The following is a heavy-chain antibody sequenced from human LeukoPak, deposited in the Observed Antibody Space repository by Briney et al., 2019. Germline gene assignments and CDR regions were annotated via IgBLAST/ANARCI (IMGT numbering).Heavy chain of an antibody. J-gene: IGHJ6*02. CDR2: IIPILGIA. CDR3: AREREEERRGVNYYYGMDV. Sequence: ASVKVSCKASGGTFSSYAISWVRQAPGQGLEWMGRIIPILGIANYAQKFQGRVTITADKSTSTAYMELSSLRSEDTAVYYCAREREEERRGVNYYYGMDVWGQGTTVTVSS. V-gene: IGHV1-69*04. D-gene: IGHD3-10*01. CDR1: GGTFSSYA.